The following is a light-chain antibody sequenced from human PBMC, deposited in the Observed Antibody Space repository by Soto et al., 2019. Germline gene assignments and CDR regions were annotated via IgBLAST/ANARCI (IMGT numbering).Light chain of an antibody. J-gene: IGKJ1*01. CDR2: KTS. Sequence: DIQLTQSPSTLSASVGDRVTITCRASQSISSWLAWYQQKPGKAPKFLIYKTSNLESGVPSRFSGSGSGTAFTLPISILQPDDSATYYCQYYNNYCWTFGQGPKVEIK. CDR1: QSISSW. CDR3: QYYNNYCWT. V-gene: IGKV1-5*03.